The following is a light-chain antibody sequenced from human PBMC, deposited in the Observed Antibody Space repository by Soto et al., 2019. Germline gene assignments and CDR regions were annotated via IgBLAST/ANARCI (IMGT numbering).Light chain of an antibody. J-gene: IGKJ5*01. CDR1: QSIGRW. CDR2: DAS. V-gene: IGKV1-5*01. Sequence: IQMTQSPSTLSAFVGDRVTITCRASQSIGRWLAWYQQKPGKAPKLLIYDASSLESGVPSRFSGSGSGTDFTLTISSLQPEDFATYYCQQSYSTLGITFGQGTRLEIK. CDR3: QQSYSTLGIT.